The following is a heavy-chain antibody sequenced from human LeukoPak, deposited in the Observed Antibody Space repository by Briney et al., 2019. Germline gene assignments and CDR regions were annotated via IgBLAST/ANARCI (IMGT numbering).Heavy chain of an antibody. V-gene: IGHV1-69*05. CDR3: ARGGGHLEWLAVGAFDI. CDR1: GGSFSTYD. Sequence: ASVKVSCKASGGSFSTYDISWVRQAPGQGLEWIGGIIPMFGTPNYAQKFQGRVTITTDESTSTAYMELNSLRSEDTAVYYCARGGGHLEWLAVGAFDIWGQGTMLTVSS. J-gene: IGHJ3*02. CDR2: IIPMFGTP. D-gene: IGHD3-3*01.